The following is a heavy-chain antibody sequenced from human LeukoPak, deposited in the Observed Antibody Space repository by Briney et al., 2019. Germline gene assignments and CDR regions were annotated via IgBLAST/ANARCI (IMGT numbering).Heavy chain of an antibody. Sequence: GASVKVSCKASGYTFTSYGISWARQAPGQGLEWMGWISAYNGNTNYAQKLQGRVTMTTDTSTSTAYMELRSLRSDDTAVYYCAREISFTMVRGVIEGNWFDPWGQGTLVTVSS. CDR1: GYTFTSYG. J-gene: IGHJ5*02. CDR2: ISAYNGNT. D-gene: IGHD3-10*01. CDR3: AREISFTMVRGVIEGNWFDP. V-gene: IGHV1-18*01.